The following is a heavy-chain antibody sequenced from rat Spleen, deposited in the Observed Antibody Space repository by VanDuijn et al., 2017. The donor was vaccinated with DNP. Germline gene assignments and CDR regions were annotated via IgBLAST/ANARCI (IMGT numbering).Heavy chain of an antibody. D-gene: IGHD1-12*01. CDR3: ARHRTIMPYYYALDA. V-gene: IGHV5-7*01. CDR1: GFTFSDYA. J-gene: IGHJ4*01. Sequence: EVQLEESGGGLVQPGSPLKLSCAASGFTFSDYAMAWVRQSLKKGLEWVAVIIYDGSNTHYRDSVKGRFTISRENAESTLYLQMDSLRSEDTATYYCARHRTIMPYYYALDAWGQGASVTVSS. CDR2: IIYDGSNT.